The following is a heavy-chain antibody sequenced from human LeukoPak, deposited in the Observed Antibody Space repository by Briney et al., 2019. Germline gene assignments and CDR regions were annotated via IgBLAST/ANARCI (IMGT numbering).Heavy chain of an antibody. V-gene: IGHV3-30*14. Sequence: PGGSLRLSGAASGFTFSSYAMHWVRQAPGKGLEGVAVISYDGSNKYYADSVKGRFTISRDNSKNTLYLQMNSLRAEDTAAYYCARVSRGPHPYYYDSSGYMDYWGQGTLVTVSS. CDR3: ARVSRGPHPYYYDSSGYMDY. CDR2: ISYDGSNK. CDR1: GFTFSSYA. D-gene: IGHD3-22*01. J-gene: IGHJ4*02.